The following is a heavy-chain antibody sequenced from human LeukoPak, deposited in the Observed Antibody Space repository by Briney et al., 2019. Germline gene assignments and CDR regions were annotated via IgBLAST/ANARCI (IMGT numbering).Heavy chain of an antibody. CDR1: GYTFTNYG. Sequence: ASVKVSCKASGYTFTNYGISWVRQAPGQGLEWMGRISAYNGHTNYAQKFQGRVTMTTDTSTNTAYMELRSLGSDDTAVYYCARDDAFYGSSWHNWFDPWGQGTLVTVSS. CDR3: ARDDAFYGSSWHNWFDP. CDR2: ISAYNGHT. V-gene: IGHV1-18*01. D-gene: IGHD6-13*01. J-gene: IGHJ5*02.